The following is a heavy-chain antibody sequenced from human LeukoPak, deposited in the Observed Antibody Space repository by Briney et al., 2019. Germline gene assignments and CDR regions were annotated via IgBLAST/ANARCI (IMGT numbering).Heavy chain of an antibody. D-gene: IGHD2-15*01. CDR1: RYTFTGYY. J-gene: IGHJ5*02. Sequence: GASVKVSCKASRYTFTGYYMHWVRQAPGQGLEWMGRINPNSGGTNYAQKFQGRVTMTRDTSISTAYMEVSRLRSDDTAVYYCARGPPRYCSGGSCLNWFDPWGQGTLVTVSS. V-gene: IGHV1-2*06. CDR2: INPNSGGT. CDR3: ARGPPRYCSGGSCLNWFDP.